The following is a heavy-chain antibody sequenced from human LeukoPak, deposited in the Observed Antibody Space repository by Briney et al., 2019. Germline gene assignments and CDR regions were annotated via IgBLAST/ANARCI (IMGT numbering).Heavy chain of an antibody. CDR2: IIPIFGTA. D-gene: IGHD6-13*01. CDR1: GGTFSSYA. V-gene: IGHV1-69*01. Sequence: SSVKVSCKASGGTFSSYAISWLRQAPGQGLEWMGGIIPIFGTANYAQKFQGRVTITADESTSTAYMELNSLRAEDTAVYYCARDGHNSWQSYYFDYWGQGTLVTVSS. CDR3: ARDGHNSWQSYYFDY. J-gene: IGHJ4*02.